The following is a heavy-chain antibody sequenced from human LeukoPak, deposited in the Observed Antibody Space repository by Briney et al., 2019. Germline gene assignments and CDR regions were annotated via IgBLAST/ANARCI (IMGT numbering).Heavy chain of an antibody. J-gene: IGHJ4*02. Sequence: SEILSLTCTVSSYSISSGYYWGWIRQPPGKGLEWIGSIYHSGSTYYNPSLKSRVTISVDTSKNQFSLKLTSVTAADTAVYYCARRGHYYDTSGYYYFDYWGQGTLVTVSS. D-gene: IGHD3-22*01. CDR2: IYHSGST. CDR1: SYSISSGYY. V-gene: IGHV4-38-2*02. CDR3: ARRGHYYDTSGYYYFDY.